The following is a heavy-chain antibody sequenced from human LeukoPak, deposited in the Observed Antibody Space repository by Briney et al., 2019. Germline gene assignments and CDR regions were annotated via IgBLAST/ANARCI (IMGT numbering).Heavy chain of an antibody. Sequence: GGSLRLSCAASGFTFSDYYMSWLRQAPGKGLEGVSYISSSGSTIYYADSVKGRFTISRDNAKNSLYLQMNSLRAEDTAVYYCARAAAGYYYYYYMDVWGKGTTVTVSS. CDR3: ARAAAGYYYYYYMDV. J-gene: IGHJ6*03. V-gene: IGHV3-11*01. D-gene: IGHD6-13*01. CDR2: ISSSGSTI. CDR1: GFTFSDYY.